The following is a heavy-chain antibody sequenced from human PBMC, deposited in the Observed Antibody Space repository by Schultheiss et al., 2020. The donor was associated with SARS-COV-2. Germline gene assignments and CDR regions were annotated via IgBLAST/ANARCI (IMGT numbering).Heavy chain of an antibody. J-gene: IGHJ6*02. D-gene: IGHD3-10*01. CDR3: ARVELAPGGRSKTYYYYYYGMDV. CDR2: ISSSSSYI. V-gene: IGHV3-21*01. CDR1: GFTFSSYW. Sequence: GGSLRLSCAASGFTFSSYWMSWVRQAPGKGLEWVSSISSSSSYIYYADSVKGRFTISRDNAKNSLYLQMNSLRAEDTAVYYCARVELAPGGRSKTYYYYYYGMDVWGQGTTVTVSS.